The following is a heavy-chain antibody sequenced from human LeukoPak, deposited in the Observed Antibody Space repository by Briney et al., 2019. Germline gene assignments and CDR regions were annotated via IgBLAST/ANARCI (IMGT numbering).Heavy chain of an antibody. J-gene: IGHJ3*02. CDR2: ISSSSSYI. Sequence: GGSLRLSCAASGFTFSSYSMNWVRQAPGKGLEWVSSISSSSSYIYYADSVKGRYTISRDNAKNSLYLQMNSLRAEDTAVYYCARGLTLGAFDIWGQGTMVTVSS. CDR1: GFTFSSYS. D-gene: IGHD3-3*02. CDR3: ARGLTLGAFDI. V-gene: IGHV3-21*01.